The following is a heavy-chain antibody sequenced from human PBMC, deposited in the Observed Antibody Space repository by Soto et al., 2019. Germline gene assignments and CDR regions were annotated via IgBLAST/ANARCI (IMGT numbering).Heavy chain of an antibody. CDR3: ARVYTLTNRSDY. J-gene: IGHJ4*02. CDR2: ISAYNGNT. V-gene: IGHV1-18*01. CDR1: GYTFTSYG. Sequence: ASVKVSCKASGYTFTSYGISWVRQAPGQGLEWMGWISAYNGNTNYAQKLQGRVTMTTDTSTSTAYLELRSLRSDDTAVYYCARVYTLTNRSDYSGQGTLVTVST. D-gene: IGHD4-17*01.